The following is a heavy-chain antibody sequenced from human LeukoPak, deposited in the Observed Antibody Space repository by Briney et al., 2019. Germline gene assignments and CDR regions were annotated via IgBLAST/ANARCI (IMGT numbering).Heavy chain of an antibody. J-gene: IGHJ5*02. D-gene: IGHD1-1*01. V-gene: IGHV6-1*01. Sequence: SQTLSLTCDISGDSVSGNIVAWNWIRQSPSRDLEWLGRTNYRSKWYNDYAVSVKSRIAINPDTSKNQFSLQLISVTPEDTAVYYCASGNYWFDPWGQGTPVTVSS. CDR3: ASGNYWFDP. CDR1: GDSVSGNIVA. CDR2: TNYRSKWYN.